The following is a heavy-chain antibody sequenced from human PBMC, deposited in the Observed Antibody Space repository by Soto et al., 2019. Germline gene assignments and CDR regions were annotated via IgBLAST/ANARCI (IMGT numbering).Heavy chain of an antibody. D-gene: IGHD2-21*02. V-gene: IGHV4-30-4*01. Sequence: QVQLQESGPGLVKPSQTLSLTCTVSGGSISSGDYYWSWIRQPPGKGLEWIGYIYYSGSTYYNPSLKSRFTISVDTSKNQFSLKLSSVTAAATAVYYCARAPGRMVTAILLPNWFDPWGQGTLVTVSS. CDR3: ARAPGRMVTAILLPNWFDP. CDR2: IYYSGST. J-gene: IGHJ5*02. CDR1: GGSISSGDYY.